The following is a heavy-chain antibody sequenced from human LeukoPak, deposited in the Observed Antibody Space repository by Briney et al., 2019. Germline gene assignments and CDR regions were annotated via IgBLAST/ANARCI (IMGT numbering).Heavy chain of an antibody. J-gene: IGHJ4*02. Sequence: GASVKVSCKASGYTFTGYYMHWVRQAPGQGLEWMGWINPNSGGTNYAQKFQGRVTMTRDTSISTAYMELSRLRSDDTAAYYCARDRYYDFWSGYYYYFDYWGQGTLVTVSS. CDR1: GYTFTGYY. D-gene: IGHD3-3*01. CDR3: ARDRYYDFWSGYYYYFDY. V-gene: IGHV1-2*02. CDR2: INPNSGGT.